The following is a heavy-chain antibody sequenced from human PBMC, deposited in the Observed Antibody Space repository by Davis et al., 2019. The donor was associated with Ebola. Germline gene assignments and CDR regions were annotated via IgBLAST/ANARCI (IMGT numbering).Heavy chain of an antibody. CDR2: VYNSGANT. Sequence: SETLSLTCTVSAASVTSKIWSWIRQPPGKGLEWIGYVYNSGANTDYTPSLRSRATISLDTSKNQVFLELSSVTAADTALYFCARHRPGGWYPFDYWGLGVLVSVSS. CDR1: AASVTSKI. V-gene: IGHV4-59*08. J-gene: IGHJ4*02. D-gene: IGHD6-19*01. CDR3: ARHRPGGWYPFDY.